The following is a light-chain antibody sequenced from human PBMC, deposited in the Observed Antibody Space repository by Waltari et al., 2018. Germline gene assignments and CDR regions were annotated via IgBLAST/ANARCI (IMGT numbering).Light chain of an antibody. CDR2: KAS. J-gene: IGKJ1*01. Sequence: DIQMTQSPSTLSASVGGRVTITCRASQDINNWVTWYQQKPGNAPKLLIYKASSLENGVPSRFSGSGVGTEFTLTISSLQPDDSATYYCQQYATSWSFGQGTKVEIK. CDR3: QQYATSWS. CDR1: QDINNW. V-gene: IGKV1-5*03.